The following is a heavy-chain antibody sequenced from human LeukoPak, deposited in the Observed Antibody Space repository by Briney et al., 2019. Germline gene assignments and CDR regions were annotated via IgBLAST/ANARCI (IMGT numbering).Heavy chain of an antibody. CDR1: GYTLTELS. V-gene: IGHV1-24*01. CDR2: FDPEDGET. CDR3: ARVWRYCSSTSCYRFDY. Sequence: GASVKVSCKVSGYTLTELSMHWVRQAPGKGLEWMGGFDPEDGETIYAQKFQGRVTMTEDTSTDTAYMELSRLRSDDTAVYYCARVWRYCSSTSCYRFDYWGQGTLVTVSP. D-gene: IGHD2-2*01. J-gene: IGHJ4*02.